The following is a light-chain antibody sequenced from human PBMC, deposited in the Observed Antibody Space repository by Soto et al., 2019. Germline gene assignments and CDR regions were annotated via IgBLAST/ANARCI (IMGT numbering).Light chain of an antibody. Sequence: QSVLTQPPSVSGAPGQRVTISCTGSSSNIGAGYDVHWYQQLPGTAPKLLIYGNSNRPSGVPDRFSGSKSDNTASLTISGLQAEDEADYYCSSYTSISTLYVFGTGTKVTVL. J-gene: IGLJ1*01. CDR3: SSYTSISTLYV. CDR2: GNS. CDR1: SSNIGAGYD. V-gene: IGLV1-40*01.